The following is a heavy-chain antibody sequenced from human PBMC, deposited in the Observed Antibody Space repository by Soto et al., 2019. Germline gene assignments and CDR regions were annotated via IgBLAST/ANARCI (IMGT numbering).Heavy chain of an antibody. CDR2: IHYTGRT. D-gene: IGHD6-13*01. CDR1: VGYINSGAYY. J-gene: IGHJ5*02. Sequence: SETLCLTCSFSVGYINSGAYYWSGIRHYPGKGREWIGYIHYTGRTYYNPSLESRATISVDTSKKHFSLKLSSVTAADTAVYYCARVSATGTRWFDPWGQGTMVTVSS. V-gene: IGHV4-31*03. CDR3: ARVSATGTRWFDP.